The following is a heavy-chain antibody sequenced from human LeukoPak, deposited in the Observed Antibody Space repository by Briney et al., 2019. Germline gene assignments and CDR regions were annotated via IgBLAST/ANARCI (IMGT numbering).Heavy chain of an antibody. J-gene: IGHJ4*02. D-gene: IGHD5-18*01. CDR3: AREGEHSYGYF. CDR2: IYTSGST. CDR1: GCSISSGSYY. Sequence: SSETLSLTCTVSGCSISSGSYYWSWIRQPAGKVLEWIGRIYTSGSTNYNPSLKSRVTISVDMSKNQFSLKLSSVTAADTAVYYCAREGEHSYGYFWGQGTLVTVSS. V-gene: IGHV4-61*02.